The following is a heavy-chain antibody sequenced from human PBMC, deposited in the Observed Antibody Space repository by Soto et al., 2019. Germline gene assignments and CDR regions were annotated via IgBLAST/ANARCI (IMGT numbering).Heavy chain of an antibody. D-gene: IGHD2-2*01. Sequence: GGSLRLSCVASGFTFTGYEMNWVRQAPGKGLEWVSYISSSGNSKYYADSVKGRFTISRDNAKNSLYLQMNSLRAEDTAIYYCARESCSSSSCSTRYGMDVWGQGSTVTVSS. V-gene: IGHV3-48*03. J-gene: IGHJ6*02. CDR2: ISSSGNSK. CDR3: ARESCSSSSCSTRYGMDV. CDR1: GFTFTGYE.